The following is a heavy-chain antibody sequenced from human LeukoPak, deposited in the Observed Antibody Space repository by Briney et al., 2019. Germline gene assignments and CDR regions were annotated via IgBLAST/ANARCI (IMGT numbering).Heavy chain of an antibody. CDR1: GFTFSNYA. J-gene: IGHJ3*02. Sequence: PGGSLRLSCAAYGFTFSNYAMSWVRQAPGKGLEWVSTIVGSGGGTYYADSVKGRFTISRDNSKNTLYLQMNSLRAEDTAVYYCAKNRRGTYYYDSSGYYITLDAFDIWGQGTMVTVSS. CDR3: AKNRRGTYYYDSSGYYITLDAFDI. V-gene: IGHV3-23*01. CDR2: IVGSGGGT. D-gene: IGHD3-22*01.